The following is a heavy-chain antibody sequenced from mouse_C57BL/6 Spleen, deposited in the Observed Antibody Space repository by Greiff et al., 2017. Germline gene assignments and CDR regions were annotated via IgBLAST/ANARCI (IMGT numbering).Heavy chain of an antibody. Sequence: VQLQQSGAELVRPGSSVKLSCKASGYTFTSYWMDWVKQRPGQGLEWIGNIYPSDSETHYNQKFKDKATLTVDKSSSTAYMQLSSLTSEDSAVYYCARTGGYWKYFDDWGTGTTVTVSS. CDR1: GYTFTSYW. CDR2: IYPSDSET. V-gene: IGHV1-61*01. CDR3: ARTGGYWKYFDD. D-gene: IGHD1-1*02. J-gene: IGHJ1*03.